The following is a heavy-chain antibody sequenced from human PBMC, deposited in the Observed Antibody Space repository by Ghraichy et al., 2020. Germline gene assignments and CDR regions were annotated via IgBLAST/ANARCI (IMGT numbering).Heavy chain of an antibody. D-gene: IGHD6-19*01. CDR1: GGSISSSSYY. V-gene: IGHV4-39*01. J-gene: IGHJ6*02. CDR2: IYYSGST. Sequence: SETLSLTCTVSGGSISSSSYYWGWIRQPPGKGLEWIGSIYYSGSTYYNPSLKSRVTISVDTSKNQFSLKLSSVTAADTAVYYCARRTSGGWYELVYYYYYGMDVWGQGTTVTVSS. CDR3: ARRTSGGWYELVYYYYYGMDV.